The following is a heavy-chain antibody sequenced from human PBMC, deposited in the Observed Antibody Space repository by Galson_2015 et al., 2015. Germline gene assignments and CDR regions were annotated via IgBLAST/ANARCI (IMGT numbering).Heavy chain of an antibody. J-gene: IGHJ5*02. CDR1: GFTFNTYT. CDR2: ISGNGDYI. D-gene: IGHD2-2*01. CDR3: ARDPRGAIPAACPNWFDL. V-gene: IGHV3-21*01. Sequence: SLRLSCAVSGFTFNTYTMNWIRQAPGKGLEWVSSISGNGDYIYYGDSVKGRFTISRDNAKNSLFLQMNSLRAEDTAVYYCARDPRGAIPAACPNWFDLWGQGTLVTVSS.